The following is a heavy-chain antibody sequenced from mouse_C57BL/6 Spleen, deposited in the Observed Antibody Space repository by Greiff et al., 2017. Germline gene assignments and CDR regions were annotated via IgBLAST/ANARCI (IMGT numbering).Heavy chain of an antibody. CDR1: GYLFTGYF. CDR3: ARSNAGQRYFDY. CDR2: INPYNGDT. Sequence: VQLQQSGPELVKPGASVKISCKASGYLFTGYFMNWVKQSDGKGLEWIGRINPYNGDTFYNQKFKGKATLTVYKSSSTAHMELVSLTSEDIAGYYCARSNAGQRYFDYWGQGTTLTVSS. J-gene: IGHJ2*01. V-gene: IGHV1-37*01.